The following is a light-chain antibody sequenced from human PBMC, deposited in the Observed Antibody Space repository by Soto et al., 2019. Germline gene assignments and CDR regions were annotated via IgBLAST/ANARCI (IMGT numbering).Light chain of an antibody. Sequence: QSVLTQPPSVSGAPGQRVTISCTGSSSNIRAGYDAHRYQQLPGTAPNLLIYGNSNRPSGVPDRFSGSKSGTSPSLAITGLHAGEEANYYHQSYDGSLSGYVFGSGTEVTVL. J-gene: IGLJ1*01. V-gene: IGLV1-40*01. CDR1: SSNIRAGYD. CDR3: QSYDGSLSGYV. CDR2: GNS.